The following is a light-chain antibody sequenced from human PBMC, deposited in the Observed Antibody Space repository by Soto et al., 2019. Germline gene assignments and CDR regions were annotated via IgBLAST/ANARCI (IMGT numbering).Light chain of an antibody. V-gene: IGLV1-40*01. CDR2: GNT. CDR3: QSYDNGLSFLVM. J-gene: IGLJ3*02. Sequence: QSVLTQPPSVSGAPGQRVTISCTGSSSNIGAGYDVHWYRQLPGTAPKLLIYGNTNRPSGVPDRFSGSKSGTSASLAITGLRTEDEADYYCQSYDNGLSFLVMFGGGTKLTVL. CDR1: SSNIGAGYD.